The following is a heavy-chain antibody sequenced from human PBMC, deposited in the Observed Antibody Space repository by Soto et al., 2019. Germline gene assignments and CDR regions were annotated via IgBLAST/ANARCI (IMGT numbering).Heavy chain of an antibody. CDR3: ARDRAANYYDSSSYSPLFDP. D-gene: IGHD3-22*01. V-gene: IGHV4-30-4*01. CDR2: IYYSGGS. J-gene: IGHJ5*02. CDR1: AGSIGDDYY. Sequence: ASETLSLTCTLAAGSIGDDYYWTWIRQPPGKSLEWIGHIYYSGGSFYNPSLKSRLTMSVDTSKNQFSLKLSSVTAADTAVYYCARDRAANYYDSSSYSPLFDPWGQGTLVTVSS.